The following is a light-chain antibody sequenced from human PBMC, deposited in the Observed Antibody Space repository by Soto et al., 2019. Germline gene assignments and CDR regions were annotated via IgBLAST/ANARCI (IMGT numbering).Light chain of an antibody. J-gene: IGLJ2*01. Sequence: QPVLTQPASVSGSPGQSITISCTGTSSDVGGYNYVSWYQQHPGKAPKLMIYDVSNRPSGVSNRFSGSKSGTTASLTISGLQAEDEADYDCSSYTSSSPLVVFGGETKLTVL. CDR2: DVS. CDR3: SSYTSSSPLVV. V-gene: IGLV2-14*01. CDR1: SSDVGGYNY.